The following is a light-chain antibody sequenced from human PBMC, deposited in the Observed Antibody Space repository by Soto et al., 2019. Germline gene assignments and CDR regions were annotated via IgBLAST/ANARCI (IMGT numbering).Light chain of an antibody. V-gene: IGKV3-15*01. CDR1: QSVSSSY. CDR3: QQYNNWPPT. Sequence: EIVVTQSPGTLSLSPGERATLSCRASQSVSSSYLAWYQQKPGQAPRLLIYGASTRATGIPARFSGSGSGTEFIFTISSLQSEDFAVYSCQQYNNWPPTFGQGTKVDIK. J-gene: IGKJ1*01. CDR2: GAS.